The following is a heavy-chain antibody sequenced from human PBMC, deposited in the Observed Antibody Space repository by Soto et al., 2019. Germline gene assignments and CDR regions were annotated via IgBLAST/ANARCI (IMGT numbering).Heavy chain of an antibody. J-gene: IGHJ3*02. CDR2: IYYSGST. CDR3: ARNRGYYDSSGFDI. CDR1: GDSISSGGSY. V-gene: IGHV4-31*03. Sequence: QVQLQESGPGLVKPSQTLSLTCSVSGDSISSGGSYWNWIRQHPGKGLEWIGHIYYSGSTYYNPSLKSRFTISIDTSKNQFSLNLSSVTVADTAVYFCARNRGYYDSSGFDIWGQGTLVTVSS. D-gene: IGHD3-22*01.